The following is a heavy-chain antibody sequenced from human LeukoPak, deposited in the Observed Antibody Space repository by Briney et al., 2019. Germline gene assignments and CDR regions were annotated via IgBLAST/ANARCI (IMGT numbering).Heavy chain of an antibody. D-gene: IGHD3-3*01. CDR2: INHSGST. CDR1: GFTLSSYA. V-gene: IGHV4-34*01. J-gene: IGHJ1*01. Sequence: GSLRLSCAASGFTLSSYAMSWVRQAPGKGLEWIGEINHSGSTNYNPSLKSRVTISVDTSKNQFSLKLSSVTAADTAVYYCARRPSDFWSGYQKQYFQHWGQGTLVTVSS. CDR3: ARRPSDFWSGYQKQYFQH.